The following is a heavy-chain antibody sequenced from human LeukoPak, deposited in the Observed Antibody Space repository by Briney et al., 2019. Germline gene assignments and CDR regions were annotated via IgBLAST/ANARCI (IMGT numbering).Heavy chain of an antibody. V-gene: IGHV3-23*01. CDR3: AKAGAVAGRGLGLEY. CDR1: GFTFSSYA. CDR2: ISGSGGST. J-gene: IGHJ4*02. Sequence: GGSLRLSCAASGFTFSSYAMSWVRQAPGKGLEWVSAISGSGGSTYYADSVKGRFTISRDNSKNTLYLQMNSLRAEDTAVYYCAKAGAVAGRGLGLEYWGQGTLVTVSS. D-gene: IGHD6-19*01.